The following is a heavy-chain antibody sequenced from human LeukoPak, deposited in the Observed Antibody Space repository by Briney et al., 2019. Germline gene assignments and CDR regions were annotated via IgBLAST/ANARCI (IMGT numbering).Heavy chain of an antibody. J-gene: IGHJ6*02. Sequence: SETLSLTCAVYGGSFSGYYWSWIRQPPGKGLEWIGYIYYSGSTNYNPSLKSRVTISVDTSKNQFSLKLSSVTAADTAVYYCASSTVTPYYYYGMDVWGQGTTVTVSS. V-gene: IGHV4-59*08. CDR1: GGSFSGYY. D-gene: IGHD4-4*01. CDR2: IYYSGST. CDR3: ASSTVTPYYYYGMDV.